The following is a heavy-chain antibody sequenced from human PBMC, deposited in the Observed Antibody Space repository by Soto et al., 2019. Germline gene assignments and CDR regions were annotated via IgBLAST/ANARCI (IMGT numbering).Heavy chain of an antibody. V-gene: IGHV1-18*01. Sequence: ASAKGPRNGSGYTLNNYGISWVPKAPGQGLEWMGWISAYNGNTNYAQKLQGRVTMTTDTSTSTAYMELRSLRSDDTAVYYCARDLSVADPNWFDPWGQGTLVTVSS. J-gene: IGHJ5*02. CDR3: ARDLSVADPNWFDP. D-gene: IGHD6-19*01. CDR2: ISAYNGNT. CDR1: GYTLNNYG.